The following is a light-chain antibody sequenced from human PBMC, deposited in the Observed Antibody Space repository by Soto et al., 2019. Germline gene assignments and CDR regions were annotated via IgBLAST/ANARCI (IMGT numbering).Light chain of an antibody. CDR1: QSVRSN. Sequence: EILMTQSPATLSVSPGERATLSCRASQSVRSNLAWYQQKPGQAPRLLIFGATTRATGMPARFSGSGSGTEFTITISSLQSEDFAVYYCQQYNDWPPCTFGQGTKLEIK. CDR3: QQYNDWPPCT. CDR2: GAT. V-gene: IGKV3-15*01. J-gene: IGKJ2*02.